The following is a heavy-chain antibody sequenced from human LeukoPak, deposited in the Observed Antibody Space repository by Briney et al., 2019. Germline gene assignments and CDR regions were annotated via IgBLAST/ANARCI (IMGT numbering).Heavy chain of an antibody. Sequence: PSETLSLTCTVSGGSISSGGYYWSWIRQHPGKGLEWIGYIYYGGSTYYNPSLKSRVTISVDTSKNQFSLKLSSVTAADTAVYYCARVLGTTAPYFDYWGQGTLVTVSS. V-gene: IGHV4-31*03. D-gene: IGHD4-11*01. CDR2: IYYGGST. J-gene: IGHJ4*02. CDR3: ARVLGTTAPYFDY. CDR1: GGSISSGGYY.